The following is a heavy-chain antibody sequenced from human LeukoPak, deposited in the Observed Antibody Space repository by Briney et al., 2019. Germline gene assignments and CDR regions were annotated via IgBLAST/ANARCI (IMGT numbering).Heavy chain of an antibody. D-gene: IGHD2-2*01. CDR1: GYTFTGYY. Sequence: ASVKVSCKASGYTFTGYYMHWVRQAPGQGLEWMGWINTNTGNPTYAQGFTGRFVFSLDTSVSTAYLQISSLKAEDTAVYYCARGKGTLGYCSSTSCYPMGDAFDIWGQGTMVTVSS. CDR2: INTNTGNP. CDR3: ARGKGTLGYCSSTSCYPMGDAFDI. J-gene: IGHJ3*02. V-gene: IGHV7-4-1*02.